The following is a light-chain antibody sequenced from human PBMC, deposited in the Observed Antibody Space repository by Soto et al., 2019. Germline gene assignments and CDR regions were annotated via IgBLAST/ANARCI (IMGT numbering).Light chain of an antibody. V-gene: IGLV1-44*01. CDR1: SSNIGRNP. J-gene: IGLJ3*02. CDR3: AAWADSLSGRV. CDR2: SDN. Sequence: QSVLTQPPSASGTPGQRVTISCSGISSNIGRNPVNWYQQLPGAAPKLLIYSDNNRPSGVPDRFSGSKSGTSASLAISGLQSEDEADYYCAAWADSLSGRVFGGGTKLTVL.